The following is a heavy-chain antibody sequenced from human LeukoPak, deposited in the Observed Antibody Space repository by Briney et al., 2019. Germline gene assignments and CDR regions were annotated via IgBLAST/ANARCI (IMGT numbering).Heavy chain of an antibody. CDR3: ASAYYDFWSGYQGWFDP. D-gene: IGHD3-3*01. J-gene: IGHJ5*02. CDR1: GGSISSGSYY. Sequence: PSQTLSLTCTVSGGSISSGSYYWSWIRQPAGKGLEWIGRIYTSGSTNYNPSLKSRVTISVDTSKNQFSLKMSSVTAADTAVYYCASAYYDFWSGYQGWFDPWGQGTLVTVSS. CDR2: IYTSGST. V-gene: IGHV4-61*02.